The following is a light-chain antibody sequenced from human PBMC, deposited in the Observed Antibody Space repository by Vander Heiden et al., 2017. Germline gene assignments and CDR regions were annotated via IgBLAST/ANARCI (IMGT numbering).Light chain of an antibody. CDR3: QQSDSTPRT. J-gene: IGKJ1*01. V-gene: IGKV1-39*01. CDR1: QSISSH. Sequence: DIQMTQSPSSLSASVGDRVTITCRASQSISSHLNWYQQKPGKAPNLLIYAASSLQSGVTSRFSGSGSGTDFTLTISNLQPEDFATYYCQQSDSTPRTFGQGTKVEIK. CDR2: AAS.